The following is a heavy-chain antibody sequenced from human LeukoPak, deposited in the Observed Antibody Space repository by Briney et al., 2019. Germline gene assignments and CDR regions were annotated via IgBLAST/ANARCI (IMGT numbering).Heavy chain of an antibody. D-gene: IGHD1-1*01. Sequence: HTGGSLRLSCAASGFTFSSYWMHWVRQAPGKGLVWVSRINSDGSSTSYADSVKGRFTISRDNARNTLYLQMNSLRAEDTAVYSCAPTTSRPIDYWGQGTLVTVSS. CDR1: GFTFSSYW. CDR3: APTTSRPIDY. CDR2: INSDGSST. V-gene: IGHV3-74*01. J-gene: IGHJ4*02.